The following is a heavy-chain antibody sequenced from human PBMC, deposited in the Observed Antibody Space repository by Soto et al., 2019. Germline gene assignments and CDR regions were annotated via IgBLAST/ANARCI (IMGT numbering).Heavy chain of an antibody. Sequence: QVQLVQSGAEVKKPGSSVKVSYKASGGTFSSYAISWVRQAPGQGLEWMGGIIPIFGTANYAQKFQGRVTITADESTSTAYMELSSLRSEDTAVYYCARGEGTTYYYYYGMDVWGQGTTVTVSS. J-gene: IGHJ6*02. V-gene: IGHV1-69*12. CDR3: ARGEGTTYYYYYGMDV. D-gene: IGHD1-26*01. CDR2: IIPIFGTA. CDR1: GGTFSSYA.